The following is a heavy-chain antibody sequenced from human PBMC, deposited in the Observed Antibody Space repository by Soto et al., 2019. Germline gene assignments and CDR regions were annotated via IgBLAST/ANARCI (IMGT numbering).Heavy chain of an antibody. D-gene: IGHD6-13*01. J-gene: IGHJ4*02. V-gene: IGHV3-23*01. Sequence: GGSLRLSCAASGFTFSSYAMSWVRQAPGKGLEWVSAISGSGGSTYYADSVKGRFTISRDNSKNTLYLQMNSLRAEDTAVYYCAKGGSIAAAGVYYFDYWGQGTLVTVSS. CDR2: ISGSGGST. CDR1: GFTFSSYA. CDR3: AKGGSIAAAGVYYFDY.